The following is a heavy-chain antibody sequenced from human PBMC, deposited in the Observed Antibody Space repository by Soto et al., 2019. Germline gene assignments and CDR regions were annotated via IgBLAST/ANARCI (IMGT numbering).Heavy chain of an antibody. CDR3: ARTTLFYDFWIGSYGYGMDV. J-gene: IGHJ6*02. CDR2: IYYSGST. CDR1: GGSISSYY. V-gene: IGHV4-59*01. D-gene: IGHD3-3*01. Sequence: SETLSLTCTVSGGSISSYYWSWIRQPPGKGLERIGYIYYSGSTNYNPSLKSRVTISVDTSKNQFSLKLSSVTAADTAVYYCARTTLFYDFWIGSYGYGMDVWGQGTTVTVSS.